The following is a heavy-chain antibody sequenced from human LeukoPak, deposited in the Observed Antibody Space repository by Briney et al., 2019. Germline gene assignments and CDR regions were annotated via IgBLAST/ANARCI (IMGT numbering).Heavy chain of an antibody. CDR2: IYYSGST. D-gene: IGHD3/OR15-3a*01. J-gene: IGHJ4*02. CDR3: ARVGLGRPNFDY. V-gene: IGHV4-59*01. CDR1: GGSISSYY. Sequence: SETLSLTCTVSGGSISSYYWSWIRQPPGKGLEWIGYIYYSGSTNYNPSLKSRVTISVDTSKNQFSLKLSSVTAADTAVYYCARVGLGRPNFDYWGQGTLVTVSS.